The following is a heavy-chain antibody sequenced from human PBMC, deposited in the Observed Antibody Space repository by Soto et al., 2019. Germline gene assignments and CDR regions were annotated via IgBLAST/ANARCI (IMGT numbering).Heavy chain of an antibody. D-gene: IGHD3-16*02. Sequence: PGGSLRLSCAASGFTFSSYRMSWVRQAPGKGLEWVANIKQDGSEKYYVDSVKGRFTISRDNAKNSLYLQMNSLRAEDTAVYYCASMITFGGVIGRFNWFDPWGQGTLVTVSS. V-gene: IGHV3-7*01. CDR1: GFTFSSYR. CDR2: IKQDGSEK. J-gene: IGHJ5*02. CDR3: ASMITFGGVIGRFNWFDP.